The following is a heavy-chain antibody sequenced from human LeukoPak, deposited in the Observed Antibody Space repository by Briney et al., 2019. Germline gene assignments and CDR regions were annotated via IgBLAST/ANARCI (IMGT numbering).Heavy chain of an antibody. Sequence: SETLSLTCTVSGGSISSYYWSWIRQPPGKGLEWIGYIYYSGSTNFNPSLKSRIIISVDTSKNQSSLKLSSVTAADTALYYCARGFTLFDHWGQGTLVTVSS. J-gene: IGHJ5*02. CDR3: ARGFTLFDH. D-gene: IGHD2/OR15-2a*01. CDR1: GGSISSYY. CDR2: IYYSGST. V-gene: IGHV4-59*01.